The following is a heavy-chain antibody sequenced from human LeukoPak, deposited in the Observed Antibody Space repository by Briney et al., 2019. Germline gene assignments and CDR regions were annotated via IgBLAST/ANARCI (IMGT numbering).Heavy chain of an antibody. D-gene: IGHD2-21*01. Sequence: GSSVKVSCKASGGTFSSYAISWVRQAPGQGLEWMGGIIPIFGTANYAQKFQGGVTITADESTSTAYMELSSLRSEDTAVYYCARGLKRRGWFDPWGQGTLVTVSS. CDR3: ARGLKRRGWFDP. CDR1: GGTFSSYA. V-gene: IGHV1-69*01. CDR2: IIPIFGTA. J-gene: IGHJ5*02.